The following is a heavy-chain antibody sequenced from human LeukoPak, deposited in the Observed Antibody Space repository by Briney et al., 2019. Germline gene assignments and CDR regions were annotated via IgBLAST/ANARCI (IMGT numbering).Heavy chain of an antibody. CDR2: INPNSGGT. D-gene: IGHD6-6*01. CDR3: AREQLVLGMDV. Sequence: AASVKVSCKASGYTFTGYYMHWVRQAPGQGLEWMGWINPNSGGTNYAQEFQGRVTMTRDTSISTAYMELSRLRSDDTAVYYCAREQLVLGMDVWGQGTTVTVSS. J-gene: IGHJ6*02. V-gene: IGHV1-2*02. CDR1: GYTFTGYY.